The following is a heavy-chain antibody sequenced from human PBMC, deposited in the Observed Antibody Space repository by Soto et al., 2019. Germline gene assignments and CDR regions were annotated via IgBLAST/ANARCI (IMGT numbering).Heavy chain of an antibody. CDR3: AKDLAQGYYDFWSGNLNWFDP. J-gene: IGHJ5*02. D-gene: IGHD3-3*01. Sequence: GGSQRLSCAASGFTFSSYAMSWVRQAPGKGLEWVSAISGSGGSTYYADSVKGRFTISRDNSKNTLYLQMNSLRAEDTAVYYCAKDLAQGYYDFWSGNLNWFDPWGQGTLVTVSS. CDR1: GFTFSSYA. CDR2: ISGSGGST. V-gene: IGHV3-23*01.